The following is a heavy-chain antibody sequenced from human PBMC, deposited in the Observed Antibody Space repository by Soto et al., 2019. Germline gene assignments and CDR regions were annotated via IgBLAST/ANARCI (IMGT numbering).Heavy chain of an antibody. CDR3: ARDNKWSLDY. Sequence: GGVLRLSCAASGFTFSAHWMHWVRQAPGKGLVWVSHIKTDGSITRDADSVKGRFTISRDNARNTLYLQMNSLRAEDTAVYYCARDNKWSLDYWGQGTLVTVSS. CDR2: IKTDGSIT. V-gene: IGHV3-74*01. CDR1: GFTFSAHW. J-gene: IGHJ4*02. D-gene: IGHD2-15*01.